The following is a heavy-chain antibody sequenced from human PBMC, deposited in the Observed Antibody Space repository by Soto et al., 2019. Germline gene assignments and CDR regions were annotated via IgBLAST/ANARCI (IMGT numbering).Heavy chain of an antibody. V-gene: IGHV2-5*01. D-gene: IGHD2-2*02. Sequence: QITLKESGPTLVKPTQTLTLTCTFSGFSLSTSGVGVGWIRQPPGKALEWLALIYWNDDKRYSPSLKSRLTITKYTSKSQAVHTMTNKDPVDTDTHFGAHRGRAYCSRTSCYTWQPWEGFQPGGQGTLVAVSS. CDR3: AHRGRAYCSRTSCYTWQPWEGFQP. J-gene: IGHJ5*02. CDR1: GFSLSTSGVG. CDR2: IYWNDDK.